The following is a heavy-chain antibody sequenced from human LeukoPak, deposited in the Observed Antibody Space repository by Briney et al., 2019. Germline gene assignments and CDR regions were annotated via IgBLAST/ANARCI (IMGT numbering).Heavy chain of an antibody. V-gene: IGHV1-69*13. CDR2: IIPIFGTA. D-gene: IGHD2-15*01. Sequence: SVKVSCKASGYTFSSYGISWVRQAPGQGLEWMGGIIPIFGTANYAQKFQGRVTITADESTSTAYMELSSLRSEDTAVYYCARGARADVVVVAATRGHFDYWGQGTLVTVSS. CDR1: GYTFSSYG. J-gene: IGHJ4*02. CDR3: ARGARADVVVVAATRGHFDY.